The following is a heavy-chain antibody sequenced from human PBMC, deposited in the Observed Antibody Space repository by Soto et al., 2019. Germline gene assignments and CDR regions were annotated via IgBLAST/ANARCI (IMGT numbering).Heavy chain of an antibody. CDR1: EFSFDDNA. V-gene: IGHV3-23*01. CDR3: AKASVWYPYFDS. D-gene: IGHD6-13*01. CDR2: ITYTGVST. Sequence: PGGSLRLSCAASEFSFDDNAMSWVRQAPGKGLEWVSSITYTGVSTYYVDSVKGRFTISRDNSKDTLYLQMNSLRAEDTAIYYCAKASVWYPYFDSWGQGTLVTVSS. J-gene: IGHJ4*02.